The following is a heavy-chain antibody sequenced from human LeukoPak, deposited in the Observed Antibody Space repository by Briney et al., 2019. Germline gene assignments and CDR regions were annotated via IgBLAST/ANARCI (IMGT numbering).Heavy chain of an antibody. D-gene: IGHD3-10*01. CDR2: ISPYRGDT. Sequence: ASVKVSCKASGYTINSYGISWVRQAPAQGPELKGLISPYRGDTEYAQKIQGRVSMPTDTSTSTAYMELRRLRSEDTAVYYCARVRRPDSTKVADWYFDLWGRGTLVTVSS. J-gene: IGHJ2*01. CDR3: ARVRRPDSTKVADWYFDL. CDR1: GYTINSYG. V-gene: IGHV1-18*01.